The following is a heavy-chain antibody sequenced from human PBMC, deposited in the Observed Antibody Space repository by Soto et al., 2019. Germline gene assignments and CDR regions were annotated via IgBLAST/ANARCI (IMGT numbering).Heavy chain of an antibody. J-gene: IGHJ5*02. V-gene: IGHV4-31*03. CDR1: GGSISSGGYY. Sequence: QVQLQESGPGLVKPSQTLSLTCTVSGGSISSGGYYWSWIRQHPGKGLEWIGYIYYSGSTYYNPSLKSRFTISVDTSKNQFSLKLSSVTAADTAVYYCARESTGSGSYGDWFDPWGQGTLVTVSS. CDR3: ARESTGSGSYGDWFDP. D-gene: IGHD3-10*01. CDR2: IYYSGST.